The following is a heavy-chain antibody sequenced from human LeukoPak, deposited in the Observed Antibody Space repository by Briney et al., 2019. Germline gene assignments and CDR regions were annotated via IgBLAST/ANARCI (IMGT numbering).Heavy chain of an antibody. CDR1: GFTFSSYG. Sequence: GGSLRLSCAASGFTFSSYGMHWVRQAPGKGLEWVAVIWYDGSNKYYADSVKGRFTISRDNSKNTLYLQMNSLRAEDTAVYYCAGVEMATIILDYWGQGTLVTVSS. D-gene: IGHD5-24*01. J-gene: IGHJ4*02. CDR3: AGVEMATIILDY. V-gene: IGHV3-30*02. CDR2: IWYDGSNK.